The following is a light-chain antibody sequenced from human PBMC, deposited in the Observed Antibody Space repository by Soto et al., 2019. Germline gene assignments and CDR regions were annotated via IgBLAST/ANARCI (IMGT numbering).Light chain of an antibody. J-gene: IGKJ5*01. CDR1: QTISSY. V-gene: IGKV1-39*01. Sequence: DIQMTQSPSSLSASIGDRVTITCRASQTISSYLNWYQQKPGKAPKLLIFAASTLQSGVPSGFSGSGSGTDFTLTISSLQPEDFATYYCQQAASFPITFGQGTRLEIK. CDR2: AAS. CDR3: QQAASFPIT.